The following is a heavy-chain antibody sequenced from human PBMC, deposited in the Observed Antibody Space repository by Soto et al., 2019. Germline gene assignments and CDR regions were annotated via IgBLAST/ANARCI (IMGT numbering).Heavy chain of an antibody. Sequence: QVQLQESGPGLVKPSGTLSLTCAVSGGSISSSNWWSWVRQPPGKGLEWIGKIYHSGSTNYNPSLKSRVTISVDKSKNQFSLKLTSLTAADTAVYYCARGQFRIVAAGPHYYYGMDVWGQGTTVTVSS. J-gene: IGHJ6*02. V-gene: IGHV4-4*02. D-gene: IGHD6-13*01. CDR2: IYHSGST. CDR1: GGSISSSNW. CDR3: ARGQFRIVAAGPHYYYGMDV.